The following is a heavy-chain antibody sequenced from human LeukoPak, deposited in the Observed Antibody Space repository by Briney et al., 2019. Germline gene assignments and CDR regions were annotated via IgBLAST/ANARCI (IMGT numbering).Heavy chain of an antibody. Sequence: GASVKVSCKASGYTFTGYYMHWVRQAPGQGLEWMGWIDPNSGGTNYAQKFQGRVTMTRDTSISTAYMELSRLRSDDTAVYYCARDRYSSSWYVDFQHWGQGTLVTVSS. CDR2: IDPNSGGT. J-gene: IGHJ1*01. D-gene: IGHD6-13*01. CDR1: GYTFTGYY. CDR3: ARDRYSSSWYVDFQH. V-gene: IGHV1-2*02.